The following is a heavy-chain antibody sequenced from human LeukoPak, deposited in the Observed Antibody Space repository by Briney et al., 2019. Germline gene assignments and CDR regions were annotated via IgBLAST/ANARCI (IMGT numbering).Heavy chain of an antibody. CDR2: IVPMFGTP. V-gene: IGHV1-69*13. CDR1: GGTFSSYA. J-gene: IGHJ6*03. Sequence: GASVKVSCKASGGTFSSYAISWVRQAPGQGLERMGGIVPMFGTPDYAQKFRGRVTISADESTGTAYMEVRSLRYDDTGVYYCARDHERTGDVSLYYMDVWGKGTTVTVSS. CDR3: ARDHERTGDVSLYYMDV. D-gene: IGHD7-27*01.